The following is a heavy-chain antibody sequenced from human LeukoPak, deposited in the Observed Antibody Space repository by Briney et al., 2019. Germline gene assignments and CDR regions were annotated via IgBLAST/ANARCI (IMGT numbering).Heavy chain of an antibody. CDR2: IYYSGST. V-gene: IGHV4-61*01. J-gene: IGHJ5*02. Sequence: SETLSLTCTVSGGSVSSGSYYWSWIRQPPGKGLEWIGYIYYSGSTNYNPSLKSRVTISVDTSKNQFSLKLSSVTAADTAVYYCAGSSRRRNWFDPWGQGTLVTVSS. CDR3: AGSSRRRNWFDP. CDR1: GGSVSSGSYY.